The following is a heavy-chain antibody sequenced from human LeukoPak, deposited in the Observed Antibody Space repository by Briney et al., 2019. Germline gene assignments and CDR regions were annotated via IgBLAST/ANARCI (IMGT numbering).Heavy chain of an antibody. Sequence: GGSLRLSCAASGFTVSSNYMSWVRQAPGKGLEWVSVIYSGGNTYYADSVKGRFTISRDNSKNTLYLQMNSLRAEDTAVYYCARETPMYYGSGSYKESWGQGTLVTVSS. CDR2: IYSGGNT. D-gene: IGHD3-10*01. V-gene: IGHV3-66*02. J-gene: IGHJ4*02. CDR1: GFTVSSNY. CDR3: ARETPMYYGSGSYKES.